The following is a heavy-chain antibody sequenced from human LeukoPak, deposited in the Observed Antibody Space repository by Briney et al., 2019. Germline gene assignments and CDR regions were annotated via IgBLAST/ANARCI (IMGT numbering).Heavy chain of an antibody. D-gene: IGHD1-26*01. Sequence: PGGSLRLSCAASGFTFSNFAMSWVRQAPGKGLEWVSAISGTGGNTFYTDSVTGRFTISRDNSKNSLYLQMNSLRAEDTAVYYCARVIGSYGDSAYWGQGTLVTVSS. J-gene: IGHJ4*02. CDR2: ISGTGGNT. CDR3: ARVIGSYGDSAY. V-gene: IGHV3-23*01. CDR1: GFTFSNFA.